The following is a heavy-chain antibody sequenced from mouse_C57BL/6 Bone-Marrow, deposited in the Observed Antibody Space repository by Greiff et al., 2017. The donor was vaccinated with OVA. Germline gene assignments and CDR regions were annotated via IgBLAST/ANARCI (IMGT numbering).Heavy chain of an antibody. CDR3: ATYGNFDY. CDR2: IDPENGDT. V-gene: IGHV14-4*01. Sequence: EVQLQQSGAELVRPGASVKLSCTASGFNIKDDYMHWVKQRPEQGLEWIGWIDPENGDTEYDSKFKGKATITADKSSNTAYLQLSSLTSEDTAVYYCATYGNFDYWGQGTTLTVSS. J-gene: IGHJ2*01. CDR1: GFNIKDDY. D-gene: IGHD2-1*01.